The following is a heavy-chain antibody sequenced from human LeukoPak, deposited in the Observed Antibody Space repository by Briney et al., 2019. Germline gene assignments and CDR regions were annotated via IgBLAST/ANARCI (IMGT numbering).Heavy chain of an antibody. CDR2: ISSSSSTI. V-gene: IGHV3-48*01. Sequence: GGSLRLSCAASGFTFSSYSMNWVRQAPGKGLEWVSYISSSSSTIYYADSVKGRFTISRDNAKNSLYLQMNSLRAEDTAVCYCARDGGAARGDYWGQGTLVTVSS. J-gene: IGHJ4*02. CDR3: ARDGGAARGDY. D-gene: IGHD6-6*01. CDR1: GFTFSSYS.